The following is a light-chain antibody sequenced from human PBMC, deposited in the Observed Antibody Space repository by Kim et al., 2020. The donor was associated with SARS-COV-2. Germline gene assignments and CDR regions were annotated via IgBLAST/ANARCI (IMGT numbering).Light chain of an antibody. CDR1: SSDVGGYNY. Sequence: GQSVPISCTGTSSDVGGYNYVSWYQPHPGKAPKLMVYEVSKRPSGVPDRFSGSKSGNTASLTVSGLRSEDEADYYCCSTSNTLDYVFGSGTKVTVL. V-gene: IGLV2-8*01. J-gene: IGLJ1*01. CDR2: EVS. CDR3: CSTSNTLDYV.